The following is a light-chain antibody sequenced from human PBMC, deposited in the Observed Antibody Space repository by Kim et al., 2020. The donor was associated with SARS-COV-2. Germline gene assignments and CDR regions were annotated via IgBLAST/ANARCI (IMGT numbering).Light chain of an antibody. Sequence: SSELTQDPAVSVALGQTVRLTCQGDSLRNYYATWYQQRPGQAPVLVLYGKYNRPSGIPDRFSGSASGNTASLTITGAQAEDEADYYCNSRDSSGDNVVFG. J-gene: IGLJ3*02. V-gene: IGLV3-19*01. CDR1: SLRNYY. CDR2: GKY. CDR3: NSRDSSGDNVV.